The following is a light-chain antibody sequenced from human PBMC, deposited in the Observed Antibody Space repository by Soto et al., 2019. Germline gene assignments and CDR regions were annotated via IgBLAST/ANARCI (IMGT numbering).Light chain of an antibody. CDR1: QGVSSSD. V-gene: IGKV3-20*01. Sequence: EIVLTQSPGTLALSPGERATLSCRASQGVSSSDLAWYQHKPGQAPRRLIYSTSTRAHGIPDRFSGSGSGTDFTLSISRLEPEDCAVYYCQQHGSSPYTFGHGTKVEIK. J-gene: IGKJ2*01. CDR3: QQHGSSPYT. CDR2: STS.